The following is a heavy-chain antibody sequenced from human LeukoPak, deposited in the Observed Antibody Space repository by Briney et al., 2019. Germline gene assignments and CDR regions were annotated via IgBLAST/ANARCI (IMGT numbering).Heavy chain of an antibody. V-gene: IGHV3-23*01. J-gene: IGHJ4*02. CDR3: ASGPPFLKYFEY. D-gene: IGHD3-3*01. Sequence: GGSLRLSCAASGFTSSTYVMNWFRQAPGKGLEWVSTISVGAEYIFYADSVKGRFTISRDDSNNALYLQMHSLRAEDTALYYCASGPPFLKYFEYWGQGTLVTVSS. CDR1: GFTSSTYV. CDR2: ISVGAEYI.